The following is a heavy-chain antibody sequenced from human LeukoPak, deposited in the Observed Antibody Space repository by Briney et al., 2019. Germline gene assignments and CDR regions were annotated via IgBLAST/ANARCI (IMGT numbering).Heavy chain of an antibody. J-gene: IGHJ3*02. CDR1: GDSVSSNSAA. CDR3: AGEGGMAEAAFDI. D-gene: IGHD6-13*01. Sequence: SQTLSLTCAISGDSVSSNSAAWNWIRQSPSRGLEWLGRTYYRSKWKKDYAVSVKSRITINPDTSKNHFSLQLNSVTPKDTAVYYCAGEGGMAEAAFDIWGQGTMVTVSS. V-gene: IGHV6-1*01. CDR2: TYYRSKWKK.